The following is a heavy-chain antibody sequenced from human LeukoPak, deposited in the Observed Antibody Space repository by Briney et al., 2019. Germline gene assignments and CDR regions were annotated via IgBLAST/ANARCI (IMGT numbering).Heavy chain of an antibody. CDR2: IIPIFGTV. J-gene: IGHJ6*02. D-gene: IGHD6-25*01. CDR1: GGTFSSYS. CDR3: ARGDSMAAAASKTIYYYQHGMDV. V-gene: IGHV1-69*13. Sequence: GASVKVSCKASGGTFSSYSISWVRQAPGQGLEWMGGIIPIFGTVNYPQKFQGRVTITGDESTITAYMELSSLRSEDTAVYYCARGDSMAAAASKTIYYYQHGMDVWGQGTTVTVSS.